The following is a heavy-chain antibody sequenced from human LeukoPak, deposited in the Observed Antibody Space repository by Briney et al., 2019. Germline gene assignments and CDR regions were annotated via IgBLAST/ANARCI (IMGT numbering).Heavy chain of an antibody. J-gene: IGHJ4*02. CDR1: GFNVSSSF. CDR3: ARQEVDYGAPAGFHN. V-gene: IGHV3-66*04. Sequence: GGSLRLSCAASGFNVSSSFMSWVRQAPGKGLEWVSVIYNIGSTFYADSVKGRFTISRDNAKNALYLQVNSLRAEDTAVYYCARQEVDYGAPAGFHNWGQGTLVTVSS. D-gene: IGHD4-17*01. CDR2: IYNIGST.